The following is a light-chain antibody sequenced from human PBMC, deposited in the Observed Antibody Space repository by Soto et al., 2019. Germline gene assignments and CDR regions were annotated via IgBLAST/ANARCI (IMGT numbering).Light chain of an antibody. Sequence: QSVLNRPDSGSGVAGGASTISCTGTSSDVGGYNYVSWYQQHPGKAPNFMIYDVSNRPSGVSNRFSGSKSGNTASLTIYGLQSEDEADYYCSSHTPTNNRQIAFGTGTKVPLL. J-gene: IGLJ1*01. CDR3: SSHTPTNNRQIA. CDR2: DVS. V-gene: IGLV2-14*01. CDR1: SSDVGGYNY.